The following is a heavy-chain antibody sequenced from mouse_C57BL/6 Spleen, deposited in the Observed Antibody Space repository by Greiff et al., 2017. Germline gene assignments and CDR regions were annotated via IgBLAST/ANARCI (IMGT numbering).Heavy chain of an antibody. CDR1: GYTFTSYD. CDR2: IYPRDGST. J-gene: IGHJ1*03. Sequence: QVQLQQSGPELVKPGASVKLSCKASGYTFTSYDINWVKQRPGQGLEWIGWIYPRDGSTKYNKKFQGKATLTVDTSSSTAYMELHSLTSEDSAVYFAAREVWSRYIDVWGTGTTVTVSS. CDR3: AREVWSRYIDV. D-gene: IGHD2-10*02. V-gene: IGHV1-85*01.